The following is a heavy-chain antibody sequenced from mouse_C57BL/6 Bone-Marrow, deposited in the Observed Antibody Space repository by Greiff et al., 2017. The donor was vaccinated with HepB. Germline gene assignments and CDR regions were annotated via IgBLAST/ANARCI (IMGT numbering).Heavy chain of an antibody. D-gene: IGHD2-1*01. CDR2: IWSGGST. Sequence: QVQLVESGPGLVQPSQSLSITCTVSGFSLTSYGVHWVRQSPGKGLEWLGVIWSGGSTDYNAAFISRLSISKDNSKSQVFFKMNSLQADDTAIYYCARKEVYYGNYSWFAYWGQGTLVTVSA. CDR1: GFSLTSYG. J-gene: IGHJ3*01. V-gene: IGHV2-2*01. CDR3: ARKEVYYGNYSWFAY.